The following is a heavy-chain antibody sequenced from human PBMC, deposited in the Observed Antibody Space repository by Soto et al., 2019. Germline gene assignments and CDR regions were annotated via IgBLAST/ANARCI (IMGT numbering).Heavy chain of an antibody. CDR1: GFTFSNAW. V-gene: IGHV3-15*07. D-gene: IGHD2-21*02. J-gene: IGHJ4*02. CDR2: IKSKTDGGTT. Sequence: EVQLVESGGGLVKPGGSLRLSCAASGFTFSNAWMNWVRQAPGKGLEWVGRIKSKTDGGTTDYAAPVKGRFTISRVNSKNTLYLQMNSLKTEDTAVYYCTTVKHWHIVVVTAIPGRDYWGQGTLVTVSS. CDR3: TTVKHWHIVVVTAIPGRDY.